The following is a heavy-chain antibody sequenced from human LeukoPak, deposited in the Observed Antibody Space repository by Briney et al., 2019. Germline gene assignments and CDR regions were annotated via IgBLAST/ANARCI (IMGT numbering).Heavy chain of an antibody. CDR3: ARTDQRGRPFDY. D-gene: IGHD2-2*01. V-gene: IGHV4-34*01. CDR2: INHSGST. Sequence: XXXKGLEWIGEINHSGSTNYNPSLKSRVTISVDTSKNQFSLKLSSVTAADTAVYYCARTDQRGRPFDYWGQGTLVTVSS. J-gene: IGHJ4*02.